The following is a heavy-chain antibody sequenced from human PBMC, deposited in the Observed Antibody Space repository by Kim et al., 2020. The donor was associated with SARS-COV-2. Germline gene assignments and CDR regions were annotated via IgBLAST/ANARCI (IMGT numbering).Heavy chain of an antibody. Sequence: GGSLRLSCAASGFTFSGSAMQWLRQASGKGLEWVGRIRSKANSYATSYAESVKGRFTFSRDDSTNTAYLLMNSLKSEDTAVYYCTFPYDRSAYWGQGALVTVSS. J-gene: IGHJ4*02. CDR2: IRSKANSYAT. CDR1: GFTFSGSA. D-gene: IGHD3-22*01. CDR3: TFPYDRSAY. V-gene: IGHV3-73*01.